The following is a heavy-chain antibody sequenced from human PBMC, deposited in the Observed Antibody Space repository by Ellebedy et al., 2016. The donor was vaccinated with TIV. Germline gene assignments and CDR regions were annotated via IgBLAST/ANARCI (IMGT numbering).Heavy chain of an antibody. CDR1: GFTVSSHY. J-gene: IGHJ4*02. CDR2: IYSGGST. Sequence: PRGSLRLSCAASGFTVSSHYMTWVRRAPGKGLAWVSVIYSGGSTYYADSVKGRFTISRDNSKNTLYLQMNSLRAEDTAVYYCARGGSYYVHWGQGTMVTVSS. V-gene: IGHV3-66*01. D-gene: IGHD1-26*01. CDR3: ARGGSYYVH.